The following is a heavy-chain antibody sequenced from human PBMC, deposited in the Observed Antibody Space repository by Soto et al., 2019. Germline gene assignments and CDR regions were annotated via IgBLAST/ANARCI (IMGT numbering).Heavy chain of an antibody. J-gene: IGHJ4*02. Sequence: GESRRLACAASRFIFSSYTINWVRQAQGKGLEWVSSISSSSSYIYYADSVKGRSTISRDNAKNSPYLQMNSLRAEDTAVYYCARGSSSSDSVIMTPRYWGQGTLVTVS. CDR3: ARGSSSSDSVIMTPRY. CDR1: RFIFSSYT. CDR2: ISSSSSYI. V-gene: IGHV3-21*01. D-gene: IGHD6-6*01.